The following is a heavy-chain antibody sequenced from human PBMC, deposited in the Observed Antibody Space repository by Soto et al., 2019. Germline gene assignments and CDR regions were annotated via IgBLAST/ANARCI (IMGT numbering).Heavy chain of an antibody. CDR3: AKNAMSTVTRRGQYFDS. V-gene: IGHV3-23*01. CDR1: GFTFNTYA. J-gene: IGHJ4*02. D-gene: IGHD4-17*01. Sequence: SGGSLRLSCAASGFTFNTYAMSWVHQAPGEGLEWVSGIGGGTGATYNADSVKGRFIISRDNSKNTLYLQMDNLRVEDTAVYYCAKNAMSTVTRRGQYFDSWGQGTLVTVSS. CDR2: IGGGTGAT.